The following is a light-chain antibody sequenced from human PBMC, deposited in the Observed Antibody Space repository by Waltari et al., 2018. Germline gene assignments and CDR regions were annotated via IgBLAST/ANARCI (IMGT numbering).Light chain of an antibody. Sequence: QSALTQPRSVSGSPGQSVTISCTGTISDVGDYNYVSWYQQHPDKAPKLMIYDVTKRPSGVPDRFAGSKSGNTASLTISGLQADDEADYYCCSYAGRYTFDVVFGGGTKLTVL. CDR2: DVT. J-gene: IGLJ2*01. CDR3: CSYAGRYTFDVV. CDR1: ISDVGDYNY. V-gene: IGLV2-11*01.